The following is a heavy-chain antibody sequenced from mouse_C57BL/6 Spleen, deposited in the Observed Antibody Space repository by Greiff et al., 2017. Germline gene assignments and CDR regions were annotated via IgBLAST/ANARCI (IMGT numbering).Heavy chain of an antibody. CDR2: IDPSDSYT. V-gene: IGHV1-59*01. D-gene: IGHD2-1*01. CDR1: GYTFTSYW. CDR3: ARENGNLPFDV. J-gene: IGHJ1*03. Sequence: QVQLQQPGAELVRPGTSVKLSCKASGYTFTSYWMHWVKQRPGQGLEWIGVIDPSDSYTNYNQKFKGKATLTVDTSSSTAYMQLSSRTSEDSAVYYCARENGNLPFDVWGTGTTVTVSS.